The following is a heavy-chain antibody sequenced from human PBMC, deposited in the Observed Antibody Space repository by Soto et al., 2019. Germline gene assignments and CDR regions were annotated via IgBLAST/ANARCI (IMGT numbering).Heavy chain of an antibody. CDR1: GGTFSSYA. CDR3: ARGITGTVSYYYGMDV. V-gene: IGHV1-69*12. CDR2: IIPIFGTA. J-gene: IGHJ6*02. Sequence: QVQLVQSGAEVKKPGSSVKVSCKASGGTFSSYAISWVRQAPGQGLEWMGGIIPIFGTANYAQKFQGRVTITAXXXTXXAYMELSSLRSEATAVYYCARGITGTVSYYYGMDVWGQGTTVTVSS. D-gene: IGHD1-20*01.